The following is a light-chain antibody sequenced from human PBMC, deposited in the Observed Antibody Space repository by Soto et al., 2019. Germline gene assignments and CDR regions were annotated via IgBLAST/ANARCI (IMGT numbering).Light chain of an antibody. V-gene: IGLV3-21*04. CDR2: YDS. Sequence: VLTQPPSVSVAPGKTARITCGGNNIGSKSVHWYQQKPGQAPVLVIYYDSDRPSGIPERFSGSNSGNTATLTISRVEAGDEADYYCQVWDSSSDHPVFGSGTQLTVL. CDR3: QVWDSSSDHPV. J-gene: IGLJ6*01. CDR1: NIGSKS.